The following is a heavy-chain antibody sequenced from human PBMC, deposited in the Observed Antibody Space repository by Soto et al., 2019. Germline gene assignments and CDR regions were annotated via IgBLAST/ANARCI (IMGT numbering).Heavy chain of an antibody. D-gene: IGHD4-17*01. J-gene: IGHJ4*02. Sequence: QVTLKESGPVLVKPTETLTLTCTVSGFSLSNARMGVSWIRQPPGQALEWLAHIFSNDEKSYSTSLKSRLTISKDTSKSQVVLTMTNMDPVDTATYYCTTVTPSSVDTDLYYFDYWGQGTLVTVSS. V-gene: IGHV2-26*01. CDR1: GFSLSNARMG. CDR3: TTVTPSSVDTDLYYFDY. CDR2: IFSNDEK.